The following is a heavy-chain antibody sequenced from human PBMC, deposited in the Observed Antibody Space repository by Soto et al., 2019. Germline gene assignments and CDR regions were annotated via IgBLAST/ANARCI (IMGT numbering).Heavy chain of an antibody. Sequence: EVQLVESGGDLVQPGGSLRLSCAASESTFRGYWMHWVRQAPGKGLVWVSRVNGDGSGSMYGDSVKGRFTVSRDNPKNTLFLQMNCLRVDDTAIYDCARGSSHHAFDIWGQGTMVTVSS. V-gene: IGHV3-74*03. CDR1: ESTFRGYW. CDR3: ARGSSHHAFDI. CDR2: VNGDGSGS. J-gene: IGHJ3*02.